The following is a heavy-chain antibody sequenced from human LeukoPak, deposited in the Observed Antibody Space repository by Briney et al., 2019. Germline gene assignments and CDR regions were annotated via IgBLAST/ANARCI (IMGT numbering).Heavy chain of an antibody. CDR1: GFTFSSYW. CDR3: SKGNWGDS. V-gene: IGHV3-23*01. Sequence: GGSLRLSCAASGFTFSSYWMSWVRQAPGKGLEWVSAIGASGGNTDYADSVKGRFTISRDNSKSTLYLQMNSLRAEDTAVYYCSKGNWGDSWGQGTLVTVSS. D-gene: IGHD7-27*01. CDR2: IGASGGNT. J-gene: IGHJ4*02.